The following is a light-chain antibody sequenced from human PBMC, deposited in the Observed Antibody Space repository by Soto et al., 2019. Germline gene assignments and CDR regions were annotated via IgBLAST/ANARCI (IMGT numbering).Light chain of an antibody. V-gene: IGKV3-20*01. Sequence: EIVLTQSPGTLSLSPGERATLSCRASQSVSSTYLAWYQQKPGQAPRLLFYGASSRATDIPDGFSGSGSGTDFTLTISRLEPEDLAVYYCQQYGSSPPWTFGQGTKVAIK. CDR2: GAS. CDR1: QSVSSTY. CDR3: QQYGSSPPWT. J-gene: IGKJ1*01.